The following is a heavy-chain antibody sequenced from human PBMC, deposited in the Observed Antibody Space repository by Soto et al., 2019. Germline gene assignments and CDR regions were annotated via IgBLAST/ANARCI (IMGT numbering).Heavy chain of an antibody. V-gene: IGHV6-1*01. Sequence: SQALSLTCAISGDSVSSNSATWNWIRQSPSRGLEWLGRTYFRSRWYNDYAVSVQSRLTINPDTSKNQFSLQLTSVTPDDTAVYFCARDRGDVAIVPDTIGRGGDRYYYYYYAMDVWGQGTTVTVS. CDR1: GDSVSSNSAT. J-gene: IGHJ6*02. D-gene: IGHD2-2*01. CDR2: TYFRSRWYN. CDR3: ARDRGDVAIVPDTIGRGGDRYYYYYYAMDV.